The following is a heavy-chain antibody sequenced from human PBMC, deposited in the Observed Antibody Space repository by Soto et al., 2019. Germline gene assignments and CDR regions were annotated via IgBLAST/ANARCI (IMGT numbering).Heavy chain of an antibody. D-gene: IGHD2-2*01. CDR2: IYYSGST. Sequence: SETLSLTCTVSGGSISSYYWSWIRQPPGKGQEWIGYIYYSGSTNYNPSLKSRVTISVDTSKNQFSLKLSSVTAADTAVYYCARGGGPLGYCSSTSCYRSNWFDPWGQGTLVTVSS. V-gene: IGHV4-59*01. CDR1: GGSISSYY. J-gene: IGHJ5*02. CDR3: ARGGGPLGYCSSTSCYRSNWFDP.